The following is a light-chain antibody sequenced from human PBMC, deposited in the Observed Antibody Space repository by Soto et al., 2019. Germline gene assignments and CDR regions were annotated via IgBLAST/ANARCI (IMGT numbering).Light chain of an antibody. Sequence: QSALTQPASVSGSPGQSITISCTGSSSDIGSFNLVSWYQQRPGKAPKLILYDVTERPSGVSSPLSGSKSGNTASLTISGLQAEDDADYYCSSYAGDNPLVFGGGTKLTVL. CDR3: SSYAGDNPLV. CDR2: DVT. V-gene: IGLV2-23*02. CDR1: SSDIGSFNL. J-gene: IGLJ2*01.